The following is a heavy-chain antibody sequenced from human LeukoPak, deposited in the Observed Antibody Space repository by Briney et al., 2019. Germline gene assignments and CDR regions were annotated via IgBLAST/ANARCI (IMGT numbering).Heavy chain of an antibody. V-gene: IGHV4-34*01. D-gene: IGHD2-21*02. CDR3: ATGDTLAYCGGDCYSRSWFDP. CDR1: GGSFSGYY. Sequence: SETLSLTCAVYGGSFSGYYWSWIRQPPGKGLEWIGEINHSGSTNYNPSLKSRVTQSVDTSKNQFSLKLSSVTAADTAVYYCATGDTLAYCGGDCYSRSWFDPWGQGTLVTVSS. CDR2: INHSGST. J-gene: IGHJ5*02.